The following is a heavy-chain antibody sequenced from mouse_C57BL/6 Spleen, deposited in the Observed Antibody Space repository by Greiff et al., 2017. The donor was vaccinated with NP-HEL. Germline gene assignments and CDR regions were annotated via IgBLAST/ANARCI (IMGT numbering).Heavy chain of an antibody. J-gene: IGHJ4*01. CDR3: ARGKRPTVVAPMDY. Sequence: QVQLQQPGAELVRPGTSVKLSCKASGYTFTSYWMHWVKQRPGQGLEWIGVIDPSDSYTNYNQKFKGKATLTVDTSSSTAYMQLSSLTSEDSAVYYCARGKRPTVVAPMDYWGQGTSVTVSS. CDR1: GYTFTSYW. V-gene: IGHV1-59*01. D-gene: IGHD1-1*01. CDR2: IDPSDSYT.